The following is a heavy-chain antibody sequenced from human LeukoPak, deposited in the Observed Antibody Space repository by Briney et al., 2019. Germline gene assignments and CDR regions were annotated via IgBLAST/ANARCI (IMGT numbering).Heavy chain of an antibody. CDR1: GFTFDDYA. J-gene: IGHJ4*02. D-gene: IGHD6-13*01. Sequence: GGSLRLSCAASGFTFDDYAMHWVRQAPGKGLEWVSGISWNSGSIGYADSVKGRFTISRDNAKNSLYLQMNSLRAEDTALYYCASIAAAGSFDYWGQGTLATVSS. CDR2: ISWNSGSI. V-gene: IGHV3-9*01. CDR3: ASIAAAGSFDY.